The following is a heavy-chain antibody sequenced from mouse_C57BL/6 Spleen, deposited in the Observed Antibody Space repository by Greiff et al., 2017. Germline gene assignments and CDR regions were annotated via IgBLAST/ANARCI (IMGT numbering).Heavy chain of an antibody. D-gene: IGHD2-13*01. CDR3: ARRLGYFDV. V-gene: IGHV5-17*01. CDR1: GFTFSDYG. CDR2: ISSGSSTI. Sequence: DVTLVESGGGLVKPGGSLQLSCAASGFTFSDYGMHWVRQAPEKGLEWVAYISSGSSTIYYADTVKGRFTISSDNAKNTLFLQMTSLRSEDTAMYYCARRLGYFDVWGTGTTVTVSS. J-gene: IGHJ1*03.